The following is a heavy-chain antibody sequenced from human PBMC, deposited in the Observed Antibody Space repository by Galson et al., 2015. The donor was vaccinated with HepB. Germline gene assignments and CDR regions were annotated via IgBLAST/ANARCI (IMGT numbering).Heavy chain of an antibody. CDR3: ARIIVGATTSHYFDY. V-gene: IGHV2-70*11. Sequence: PALVKPTQTLTLTCTFSGFSLRTSGMCVSWIRQPPGKALEWLARIDWDDDKYYSTSLKTRLTIPKDTSKNQVVLTMTNMDPVDTATYYCARIIVGATTSHYFDYWGQGTLVTVSS. CDR2: IDWDDDK. J-gene: IGHJ4*02. CDR1: GFSLRTSGMC. D-gene: IGHD1-26*01.